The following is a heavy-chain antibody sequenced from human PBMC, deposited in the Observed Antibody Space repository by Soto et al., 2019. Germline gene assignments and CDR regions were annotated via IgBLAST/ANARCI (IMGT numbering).Heavy chain of an antibody. CDR1: GGTSTRYA. J-gene: IGHJ4*02. CDR3: NRGSEYDFWSGYL. D-gene: IGHD3-3*01. V-gene: IGHV1-69*06. Sequence: QERLVQSGAEVRKPGSSVKVSCKVTGGTSTRYAINWVRQAPGHGLEWMRVIVPMFGTSKYAHKFQCRDTITADTATNLAYMELRSLLSEDTAVYYCNRGSEYDFWSGYLWGQGTL. CDR2: IVPMFGTS.